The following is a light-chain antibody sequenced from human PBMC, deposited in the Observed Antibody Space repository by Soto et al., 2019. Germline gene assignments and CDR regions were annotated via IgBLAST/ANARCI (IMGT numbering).Light chain of an antibody. CDR3: AAWDDSLIGPV. CDR2: SNN. Sequence: QSVLTQPPSASGTPGQRVTISCSGSSSNIGSNYVYWYQQLPGTAPKLLIYSNNQRPSGVPDRFSGSKSGTSASLAISGLRSEDEADYYCAAWDDSLIGPVFGGGTKGTVL. J-gene: IGLJ2*01. V-gene: IGLV1-47*02. CDR1: SSNIGSNY.